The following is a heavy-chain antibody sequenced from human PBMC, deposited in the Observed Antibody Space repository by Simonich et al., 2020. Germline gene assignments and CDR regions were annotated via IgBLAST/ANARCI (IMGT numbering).Heavy chain of an antibody. CDR3: ARTNTMRELDTMVRGVDYFDY. D-gene: IGHD3-10*01. Sequence: QVQLVQSGAEVKKPGSSVKVSCKASGGTFSSYAISWVRRAPVQGLEWKGALIPILCIANYAHKSQGRVTITADKSTSTAYMELSSLRSEDTAVYYCARTNTMRELDTMVRGVDYFDYWGQGTLVTVSS. CDR2: LIPILCIA. CDR1: GGTFSSYA. J-gene: IGHJ4*02. V-gene: IGHV1-69*09.